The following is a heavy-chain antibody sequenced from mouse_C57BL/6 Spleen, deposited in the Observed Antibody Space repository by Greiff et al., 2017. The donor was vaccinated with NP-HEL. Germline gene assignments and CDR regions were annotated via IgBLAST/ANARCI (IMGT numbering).Heavy chain of an antibody. CDR1: GFTFSDYG. V-gene: IGHV5-17*01. D-gene: IGHD2-1*01. Sequence: EVKLVESGGGLVKPGGSLKLSCAASGFTFSDYGMHWVRQAPEQGLEWVAYISSGSSTIYYADTLKGSFTISTDNAKNTLFLQMTSLRSEDTAMYSCAKPALNYAWFAYWGQGTLVTVSA. CDR3: AKPALNYAWFAY. CDR2: ISSGSSTI. J-gene: IGHJ3*01.